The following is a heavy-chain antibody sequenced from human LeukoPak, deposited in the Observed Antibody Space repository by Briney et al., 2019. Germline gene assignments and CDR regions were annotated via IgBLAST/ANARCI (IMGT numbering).Heavy chain of an antibody. V-gene: IGHV5-51*01. D-gene: IGHD2-2*01. CDR1: GYTFTTYW. Sequence: GESLKISCKGSGYTFTTYWIGWVRQMPGKGLEWMGIIYPGDSDTRYSPSFQGQVTISADKSISTAYLQWNSLKASDTAMYYCARQSVVPAAMGAFDIWGQGTMVTVSS. CDR2: IYPGDSDT. CDR3: ARQSVVPAAMGAFDI. J-gene: IGHJ3*02.